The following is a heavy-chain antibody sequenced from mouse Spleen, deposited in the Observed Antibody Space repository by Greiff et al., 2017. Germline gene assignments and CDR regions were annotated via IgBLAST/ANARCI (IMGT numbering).Heavy chain of an antibody. J-gene: IGHJ3*01. V-gene: IGHV1-72*01. CDR3: ARRTGTGFAWFAY. Sequence: QVQLQQPGAELVKPGASVKLSCKASGYTFTSYWMHWVKQRPGRGLEWIGRIDPHSGGTKYNEKFKSKATLTVDKPSSAAYMQRSSLTSEDSAVYYCARRTGTGFAWFAYWGQGTLVTVSA. CDR2: IDPHSGGT. CDR1: GYTFTSYW. D-gene: IGHD2-14*01.